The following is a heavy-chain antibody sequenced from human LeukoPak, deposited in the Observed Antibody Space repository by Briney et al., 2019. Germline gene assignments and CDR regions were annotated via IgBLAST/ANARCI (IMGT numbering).Heavy chain of an antibody. D-gene: IGHD3-3*01. J-gene: IGHJ6*03. Sequence: SETLSLTCTVSGYPINNAYYWVWIRQPPGRDREWIGSLYHPDSTYYNPSLKSRVTLTADTSRNQFSLKLSFVTAADTAVYYCARQYDPDFYYYVDLWGTGTTVTVSS. CDR1: GYPINNAYY. CDR2: LYHPDST. CDR3: ARQYDPDFYYYVDL. V-gene: IGHV4-38-2*02.